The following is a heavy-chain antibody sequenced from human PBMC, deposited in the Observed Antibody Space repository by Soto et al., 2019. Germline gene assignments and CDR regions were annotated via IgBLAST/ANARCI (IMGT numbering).Heavy chain of an antibody. CDR2: IYYSGGT. CDR3: ARHYYDSSGLDY. CDR1: GGSISSHY. J-gene: IGHJ4*02. Sequence: PSETLSLTCTVSGGSISSHYWSWIRQPPGKGLEWIGYIYYSGGTNYNPSLKSRVTISVDTSKNQFSLKLSSVTAADTAVYYCARHYYDSSGLDYWGQGTLVTVS. D-gene: IGHD3-22*01. V-gene: IGHV4-59*11.